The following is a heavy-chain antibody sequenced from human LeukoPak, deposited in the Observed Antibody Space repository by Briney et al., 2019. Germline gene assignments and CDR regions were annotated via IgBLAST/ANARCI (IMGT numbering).Heavy chain of an antibody. V-gene: IGHV3-7*01. J-gene: IGHJ4*02. Sequence: GGSLRLSCAASGFTFSNYWMSWVRQAPGKGLEWVANIKHDGTDKYYVDSVKGRFTISRDNAKNSLFLQMNSLRAEDTAVYYCARPRPGWSSVMPYFDYWGQGTLVTVSS. CDR2: IKHDGTDK. D-gene: IGHD3-16*01. CDR3: ARPRPGWSSVMPYFDY. CDR1: GFTFSNYW.